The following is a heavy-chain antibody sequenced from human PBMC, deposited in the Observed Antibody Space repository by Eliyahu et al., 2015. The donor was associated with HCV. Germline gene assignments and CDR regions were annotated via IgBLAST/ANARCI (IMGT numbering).Heavy chain of an antibody. CDR1: GGSISSSNW. D-gene: IGHD4-11*01. J-gene: IGHJ4*02. CDR3: ARDRTSLGDYSNYGVFDY. CDR2: IYHSGST. V-gene: IGHV4-4*02. Sequence: ESGPGLVKPSGTLSLTCAVSGGSISSSNWWSWVRQPPGKGLEWIGEIYHSGSTNYNPSLKSRVTISVDKSKNQFSLKLSSVTAADTAVYYCARDRTSLGDYSNYGVFDYWGQGTLVTVSS.